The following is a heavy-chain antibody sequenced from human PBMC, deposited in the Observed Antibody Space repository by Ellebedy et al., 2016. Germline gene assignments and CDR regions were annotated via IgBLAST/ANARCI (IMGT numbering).Heavy chain of an antibody. CDR1: GFTFSSYW. D-gene: IGHD3-10*01. Sequence: GESLKISCAASGFTFSSYWMSWVRQAPGKGLEWVANIKQDGSEKYYVDSVKGRFTISRDNAKNSLYLQMNSLRAEDTAVYYCASSGWFGESGDAFDIWGQGTMVTVSS. CDR2: IKQDGSEK. J-gene: IGHJ3*02. V-gene: IGHV3-7*01. CDR3: ASSGWFGESGDAFDI.